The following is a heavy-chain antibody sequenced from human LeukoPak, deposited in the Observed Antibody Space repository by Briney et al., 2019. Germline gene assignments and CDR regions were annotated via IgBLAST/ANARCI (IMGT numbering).Heavy chain of an antibody. Sequence: SETLSLTCAVYGGSFSGYYWSWIRQPPGKGLEWIGEINHSGSTNYNPSLKSRVTISVDTSKNQFSLKLSSVSAADTAVYYCARRPGYSPLDIWGQGTMVTVS. D-gene: IGHD6-13*01. CDR1: GGSFSGYY. J-gene: IGHJ3*02. V-gene: IGHV4-34*01. CDR3: ARRPGYSPLDI. CDR2: INHSGST.